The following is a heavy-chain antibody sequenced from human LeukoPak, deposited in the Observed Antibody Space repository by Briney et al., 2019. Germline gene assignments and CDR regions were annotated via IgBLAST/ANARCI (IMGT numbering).Heavy chain of an antibody. Sequence: GRSLRLFCAASGFTFGSYGMHWVREATGKGLEWVAVIWYNGSNKYYADSVNGRFTISRDNSKNTLYLQMGILRAEDMAVYYCARGPDIVVVVADTERAEYFQHWGQGTLVTVSS. CDR3: ARGPDIVVVVADTERAEYFQH. V-gene: IGHV3-33*08. CDR1: GFTFGSYG. J-gene: IGHJ1*01. D-gene: IGHD2-15*01. CDR2: IWYNGSNK.